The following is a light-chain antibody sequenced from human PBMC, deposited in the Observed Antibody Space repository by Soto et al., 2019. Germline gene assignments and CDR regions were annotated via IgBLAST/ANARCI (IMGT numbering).Light chain of an antibody. J-gene: IGKJ4*01. CDR3: QQRSNWLT. Sequence: EIGLTKSQATRSFPPGERATLPSRASQRVSSNLAWYQQKPGQAPRLLIYDASNRATGIPARFSGSGSGTDFTLTISSLEPEDFAVYYCQQRSNWLTFGGGTKVEIK. CDR2: DAS. V-gene: IGKV3-11*01. CDR1: QRVSSN.